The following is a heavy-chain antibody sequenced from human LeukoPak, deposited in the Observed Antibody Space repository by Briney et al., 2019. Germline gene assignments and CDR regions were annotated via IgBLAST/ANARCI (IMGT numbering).Heavy chain of an antibody. CDR2: ISAYNGNT. CDR3: ARDQLRDSSGWPYYYYYYGMDV. CDR1: GYTFTSYG. D-gene: IGHD6-19*01. J-gene: IGHJ6*02. V-gene: IGHV1-18*01. Sequence: GASVKVSCKASGYTFTSYGISWVRQAPGQGLEWMGWISAYNGNTNYAQKLQGRATMTTDTSTSTAYMELRSLRSDDTAVYYCARDQLRDSSGWPYYYYYYGMDVWGQGTTVTVSS.